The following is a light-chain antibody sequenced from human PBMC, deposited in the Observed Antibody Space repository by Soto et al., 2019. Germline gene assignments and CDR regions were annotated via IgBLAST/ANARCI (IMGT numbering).Light chain of an antibody. J-gene: IGKJ5*01. CDR1: QNIDNY. CDR2: DAS. Sequence: DIQITQAPSCLSSSLLYIFTITFHASQNIDNYLNWYQQKPGKAPNLLIYDASSLKTGVPSRFSGSGSGTDFTFTINGLQPEDFATYYCQHYDHVQVTFGQGTRLEIK. V-gene: IGKV1-33*01. CDR3: QHYDHVQVT.